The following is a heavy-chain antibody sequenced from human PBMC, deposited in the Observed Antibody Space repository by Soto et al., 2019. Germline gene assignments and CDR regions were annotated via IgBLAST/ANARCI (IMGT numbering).Heavy chain of an antibody. J-gene: IGHJ4*02. V-gene: IGHV4-30-4*01. Sequence: SETLSLTCTVSGGSVTSDEDYWSWLRQSPGKGLEWIGYISNSGSTGYNPSLKTRLSMSVDRSKNQFTLRLTSVTAADTAVYFCATESGSTYGYFDYWGQGTQVTVSS. CDR3: ATESGSTYGYFDY. CDR2: ISNSGST. CDR1: GGSVTSDEDY. D-gene: IGHD5-18*01.